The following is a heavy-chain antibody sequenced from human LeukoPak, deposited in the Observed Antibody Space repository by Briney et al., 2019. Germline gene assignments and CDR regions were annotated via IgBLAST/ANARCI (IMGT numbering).Heavy chain of an antibody. CDR3: ARVTVIVLIEGNWFDP. V-gene: IGHV4-38-2*02. Sequence: SETLSLTCTVSGYSISSGYYWGWIRQPPGKGLEWIGSIYNSGSTYYNPSLKSRVTISVDTSKNQFSLKLNSVTAADTAVYYCARVTVIVLIEGNWFDPWGQGTLVTVSS. J-gene: IGHJ5*02. D-gene: IGHD2-8*01. CDR1: GYSISSGYY. CDR2: IYNSGST.